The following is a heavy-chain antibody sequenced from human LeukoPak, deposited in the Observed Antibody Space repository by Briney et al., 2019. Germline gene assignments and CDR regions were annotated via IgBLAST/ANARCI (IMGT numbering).Heavy chain of an antibody. Sequence: SETLSLTCTVSDGSISSGSYYWSWIRQPAGKGLEWIGRIYTSGSTNYNPSLKSRVTISVDTSKNQFSLKLSSVTAADTAVYYCARVVTGEANWFDPWGQGTLVTVSS. CDR2: IYTSGST. CDR3: ARVVTGEANWFDP. CDR1: DGSISSGSYY. V-gene: IGHV4-61*02. J-gene: IGHJ5*02. D-gene: IGHD5-18*01.